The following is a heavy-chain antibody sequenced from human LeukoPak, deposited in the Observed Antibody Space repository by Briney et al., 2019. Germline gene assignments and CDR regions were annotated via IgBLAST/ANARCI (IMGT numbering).Heavy chain of an antibody. CDR1: GYTFTGYY. J-gene: IGHJ4*02. Sequence: GASVKVSCKASGYTFTGYYMHWVRQAPGQGLEWMGWINPNSGGTNYAQKFQGRVTITRDTSISTAYMELSRLRSDDTAVYYCARAEGKTGTGVNYWGQGTLVTVSS. CDR3: ARAEGKTGTGVNY. CDR2: INPNSGGT. V-gene: IGHV1-2*02. D-gene: IGHD1/OR15-1a*01.